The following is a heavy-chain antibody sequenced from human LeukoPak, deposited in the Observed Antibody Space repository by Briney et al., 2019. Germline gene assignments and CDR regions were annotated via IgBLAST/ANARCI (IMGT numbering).Heavy chain of an antibody. CDR2: LYSGGYT. D-gene: IGHD6-13*01. CDR1: GFTVSSNF. CDR3: VRASSTTAAGLFDY. J-gene: IGHJ4*02. V-gene: IGHV3-53*01. Sequence: GGSLRLSCAVSGFTVSSNFMSWVRQAPGKGLEWVSVLYSGGYTVYADSVKGRFTISRDNSENTLYLQMNSLRADDTAVYYCVRASSTTAAGLFDYWGQGTLLTVSS.